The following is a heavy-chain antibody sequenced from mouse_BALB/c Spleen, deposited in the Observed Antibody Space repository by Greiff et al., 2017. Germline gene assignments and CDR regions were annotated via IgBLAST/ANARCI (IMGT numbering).Heavy chain of an antibody. D-gene: IGHD1-1*01. J-gene: IGHJ3*01. Sequence: VQLQQSGPRLVNPSQTLSLTCSVTGDSIPSGYWNWLRNFPGNKLEYMGYISYSGSTYYNPSLKSRISITRDTSKNQYYLQLNSVTTEDTATYYCASEGPHYYGSPFAYWGQGTLVTVSA. V-gene: IGHV3-8*02. CDR1: GDSIPSGY. CDR3: ASEGPHYYGSPFAY. CDR2: ISYSGST.